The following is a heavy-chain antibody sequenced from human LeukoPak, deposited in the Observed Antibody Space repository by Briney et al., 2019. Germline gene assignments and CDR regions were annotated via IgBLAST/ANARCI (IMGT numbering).Heavy chain of an antibody. D-gene: IGHD6-13*01. V-gene: IGHV3-30*02. CDR1: GFTFSNCA. Sequence: PGGSLRLSCAASGFTFSNCAMHWVRQAPGKGLEWVAFIRYDGSNKFYADSVKGRFTISRDNAKNSLYLQMNSLRAEDTAVYYCARDFGNQQLPYYWGQGTLVTVSS. CDR2: IRYDGSNK. CDR3: ARDFGNQQLPYY. J-gene: IGHJ4*02.